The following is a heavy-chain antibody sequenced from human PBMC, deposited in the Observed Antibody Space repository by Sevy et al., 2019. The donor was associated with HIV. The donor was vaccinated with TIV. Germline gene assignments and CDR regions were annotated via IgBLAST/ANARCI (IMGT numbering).Heavy chain of an antibody. D-gene: IGHD6-19*01. CDR3: SREGSEVSVAQPDAFDI. Sequence: GGSLRLSCTASGFTFGEYAMSWFRQAPGKGLEWVGFIRSKTYGGTTEYAASVKGRFTISRDDSKSIAYLQMNSLKTEDTAMYYCSREGSEVSVAQPDAFDIWGQGTMVTVSS. V-gene: IGHV3-49*03. J-gene: IGHJ3*02. CDR1: GFTFGEYA. CDR2: IRSKTYGGTT.